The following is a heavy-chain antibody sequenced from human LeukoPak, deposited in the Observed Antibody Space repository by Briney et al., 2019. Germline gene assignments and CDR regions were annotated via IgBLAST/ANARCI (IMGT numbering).Heavy chain of an antibody. Sequence: PGGSLRLSCAASGFTVNNNYMSWVRQAPGKGLEWVSVIYSGGSTFYADSVKGRFTISRDNSKNTLYLQMNSLRAEDTAVYYCAKDPMVRGSTYDYWGQGTLVTVSS. J-gene: IGHJ4*02. D-gene: IGHD3-10*01. CDR1: GFTVNNNY. V-gene: IGHV3-66*01. CDR3: AKDPMVRGSTYDY. CDR2: IYSGGST.